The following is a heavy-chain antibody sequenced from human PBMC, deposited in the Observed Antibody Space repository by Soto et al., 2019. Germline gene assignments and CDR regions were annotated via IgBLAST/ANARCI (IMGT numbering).Heavy chain of an antibody. Sequence: PSETLSLTCAVYGGSFSGYYWNWIRQPPGKGLEWIGEINHSGSTNYNPSLKSRVTISVDTSKNTLYLQMNSLRAEDTAVYYCARESRYYDFWSDGFDYWGQGTLVTVSS. D-gene: IGHD3-3*01. CDR2: INHSGST. CDR3: ARESRYYDFWSDGFDY. J-gene: IGHJ4*02. CDR1: GGSFSGYY. V-gene: IGHV4-34*01.